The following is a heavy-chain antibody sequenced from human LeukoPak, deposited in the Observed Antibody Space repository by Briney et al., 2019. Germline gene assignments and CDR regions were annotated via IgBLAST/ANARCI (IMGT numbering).Heavy chain of an antibody. D-gene: IGHD1-1*01. Sequence: GGSLRLSCVASGFPFSSYWMTWDRQAPGKGLEWVANIKQDGSKKSYVDSVKGRFTISRDNAKNSLYLQMNSLRAEDTAIYYCVRDPSGSGFAFDSWGQGALVAVSS. V-gene: IGHV3-7*01. CDR3: VRDPSGSGFAFDS. J-gene: IGHJ4*02. CDR2: IKQDGSKK. CDR1: GFPFSSYW.